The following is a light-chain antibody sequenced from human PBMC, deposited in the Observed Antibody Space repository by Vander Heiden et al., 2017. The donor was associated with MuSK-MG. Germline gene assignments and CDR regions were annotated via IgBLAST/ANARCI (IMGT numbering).Light chain of an antibody. V-gene: IGLV1-44*01. CDR2: SNN. Sequence: QSVLTQPPSASGTPGQRVTISCSGSSSNIGRDTVNWYQQVPGTAPKLLIYSNNQRPSGVPDRFSGSKSGTSASLATSGLQSEDEADYYCAAWGDSWKVAFGGGTKLTVL. CDR3: AAWGDSWKVA. J-gene: IGLJ2*01. CDR1: SSNIGRDT.